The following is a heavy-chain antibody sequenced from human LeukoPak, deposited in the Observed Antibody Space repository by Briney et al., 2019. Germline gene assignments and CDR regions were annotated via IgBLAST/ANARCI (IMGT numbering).Heavy chain of an antibody. Sequence: SETLSLTCAVSGYSISSGYYWGWIRPPPGKGLEWIGSIYHSGSTYYNPSLKSRVTISVDTSKNQFYLTLSSVTAADTAVYYCARLTYYYDSSGYYYEIIDYWGQGTLVTVSS. J-gene: IGHJ4*02. CDR3: ARLTYYYDSSGYYYEIIDY. V-gene: IGHV4-38-2*01. D-gene: IGHD3-22*01. CDR2: IYHSGST. CDR1: GYSISSGYY.